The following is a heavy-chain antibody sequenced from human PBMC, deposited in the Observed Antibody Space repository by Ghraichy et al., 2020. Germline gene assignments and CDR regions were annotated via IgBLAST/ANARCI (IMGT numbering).Heavy chain of an antibody. Sequence: LVKPTQTLTLTCTFSGFSLTTSGEGVGWIRQPPGKALEWLALIHWNDDKRYRPSLKSRLTITQDTSENQVVLRMTNMDPVDTATYYCAHFGYCATTTCYSGFDAFDIWGQGTVVTVSS. D-gene: IGHD1-26*01. CDR2: IHWNDDK. CDR1: GFSLTTSGEG. V-gene: IGHV2-5*01. CDR3: AHFGYCATTTCYSGFDAFDI. J-gene: IGHJ3*02.